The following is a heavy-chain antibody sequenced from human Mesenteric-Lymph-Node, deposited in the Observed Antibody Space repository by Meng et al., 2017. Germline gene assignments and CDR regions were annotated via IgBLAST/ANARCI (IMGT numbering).Heavy chain of an antibody. CDR1: GYSFTSYW. D-gene: IGHD2-2*01. Sequence: GESLKISCKGSGYSFTSYWTGWVRQMPGKGLEWMGIIYPGDSDTRYSPSSQGQVTISADKSISTAYLQWSSLKASDTAMYYCARVIVVVPAARYGYNWFDPWGQGTLVTVSS. CDR2: IYPGDSDT. CDR3: ARVIVVVPAARYGYNWFDP. V-gene: IGHV5-51*01. J-gene: IGHJ5*02.